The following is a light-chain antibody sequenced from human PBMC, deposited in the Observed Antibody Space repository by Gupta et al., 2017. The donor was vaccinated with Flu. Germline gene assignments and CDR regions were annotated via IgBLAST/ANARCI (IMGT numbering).Light chain of an antibody. CDR2: DDS. Sequence: SYVLTQPPSVAVAPGQTARVTRGGNNIGSKGVHWYQQKPGQAPVLVVYDDSARPSGIPERFSGSNAGNTATLTISRVEAGDEADYYCQVWDSNSDHVVFGGGTKLTVL. J-gene: IGLJ2*01. CDR3: QVWDSNSDHVV. V-gene: IGLV3-21*02. CDR1: NIGSKG.